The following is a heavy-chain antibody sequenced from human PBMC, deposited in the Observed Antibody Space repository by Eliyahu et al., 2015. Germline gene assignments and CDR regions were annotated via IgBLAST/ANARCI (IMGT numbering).Heavy chain of an antibody. D-gene: IGHD2-2*01. J-gene: IGHJ4*02. CDR2: IRYDGSNK. CDR3: ASASSPKTFSSDY. CDR1: GLTFSSYG. V-gene: IGHV3-30*02. Sequence: QVQLVESGGGVVQPGGSLRLSCAASGLTFSSYGMHWVRQAPGKGLEWVAFIRYDGSNKYYADSVKGRFTISRDNSKNTLYLQMNSLRAEDTAVYYCASASSPKTFSSDYWGQGTLVTVSS.